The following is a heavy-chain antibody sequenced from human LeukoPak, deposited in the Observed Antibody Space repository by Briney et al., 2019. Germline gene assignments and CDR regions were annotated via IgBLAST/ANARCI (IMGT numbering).Heavy chain of an antibody. V-gene: IGHV4-39*01. CDR2: IYYSGST. D-gene: IGHD6-19*01. CDR3: FRQWLVLHAFDI. Sequence: PSETLSLTCTVSGGSISSSSYYWGWIRQPPGKGLEWIGSIYYSGSTYYNPSLKSRVTISVDTSKNQFSLKLSSVTAADTAVYYCFRQWLVLHAFDIWGQGTMVTVSS. CDR1: GGSISSSSYY. J-gene: IGHJ3*02.